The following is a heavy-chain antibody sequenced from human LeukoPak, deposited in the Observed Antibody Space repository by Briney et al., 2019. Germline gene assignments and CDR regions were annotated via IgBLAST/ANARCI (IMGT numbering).Heavy chain of an antibody. Sequence: GGSLRLSCAASGFTFSSYEMNWVRQAPGKGLEWVSYISSSGSTIYYADSVKGRFTISRDNAKNSLYLQMNSLRAEDTAVYYCARDPPLGGYAFMYFDLWGRGTLVTVSS. CDR1: GFTFSSYE. D-gene: IGHD3-3*01. J-gene: IGHJ2*01. CDR3: ARDPPLGGYAFMYFDL. CDR2: ISSSGSTI. V-gene: IGHV3-48*03.